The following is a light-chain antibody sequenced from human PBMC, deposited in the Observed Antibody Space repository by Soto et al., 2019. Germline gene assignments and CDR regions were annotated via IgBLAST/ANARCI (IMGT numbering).Light chain of an antibody. Sequence: ERASTSVVASQRISRNLAWYQQKPGQAPRLLIYDASTRATAIPARFSGSGSETEFTLTISSLQSEDSAVYYCQQYNNWPPWTFGHGTKVDIK. CDR3: QQYNNWPPWT. V-gene: IGKV3-15*01. CDR2: DAS. CDR1: QRISRN. J-gene: IGKJ1*01.